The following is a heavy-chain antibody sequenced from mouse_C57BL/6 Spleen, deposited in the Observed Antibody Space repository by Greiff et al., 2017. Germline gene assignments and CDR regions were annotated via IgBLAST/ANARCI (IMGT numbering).Heavy chain of an antibody. CDR2: IYPGDGDT. Sequence: VQLQQSGPELVKPGASVKISCKASGYAFSSSWMNWVKQRPGKGLEWIGRIYPGDGDTNYNGKFKGKATLTAAKSSSTAYMQLSSLTSEDSAVYFCARYPYYYGSSYVWYFDVWGTGTTVTVSS. CDR1: GYAFSSSW. J-gene: IGHJ1*03. V-gene: IGHV1-82*01. CDR3: ARYPYYYGSSYVWYFDV. D-gene: IGHD1-1*01.